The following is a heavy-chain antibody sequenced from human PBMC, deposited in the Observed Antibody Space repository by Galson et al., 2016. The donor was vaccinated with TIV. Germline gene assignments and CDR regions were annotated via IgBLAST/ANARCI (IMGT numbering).Heavy chain of an antibody. Sequence: VKVSCKASGYPFTAYYIHWVRQAPGQGPEWMGWINPNGDDTNYAQRFQGRVSMTRDTSISTAYMELSRLRSDDTAGFFCARGFNYGFDFYYGMDVWGQGTTVTVSS. D-gene: IGHD5-18*01. V-gene: IGHV1-2*02. CDR3: ARGFNYGFDFYYGMDV. CDR2: INPNGDDT. J-gene: IGHJ6*02. CDR1: GYPFTAYY.